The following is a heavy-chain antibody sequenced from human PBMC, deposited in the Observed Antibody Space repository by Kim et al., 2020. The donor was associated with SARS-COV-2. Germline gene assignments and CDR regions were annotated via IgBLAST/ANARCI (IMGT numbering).Heavy chain of an antibody. Sequence: YNPSLKSRVTMSVDTSKNQFSLKLSSVTAVDTAVYYCARNKGTYFNAFDIWGQGTMVTVSS. CDR3: ARNKGTYFNAFDI. J-gene: IGHJ3*02. V-gene: IGHV4-28*01. D-gene: IGHD1-26*01.